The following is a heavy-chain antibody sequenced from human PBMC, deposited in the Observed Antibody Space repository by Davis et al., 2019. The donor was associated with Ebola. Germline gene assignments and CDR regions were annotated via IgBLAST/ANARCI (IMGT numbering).Heavy chain of an antibody. CDR3: ARGERWYCSGGSCYSGSWFDP. V-gene: IGHV4-34*01. J-gene: IGHJ5*02. CDR1: GFSVSDNY. D-gene: IGHD2-15*01. CDR2: INHSGST. Sequence: GSLRLSCEASGFSVSDNYMNWVRQAPGKGLEWIGEINHSGSTNYNPSLKSRVTISVDTSKNQFSLKLSSVTAADTAVYYCARGERWYCSGGSCYSGSWFDPWGQGTLVTVSS.